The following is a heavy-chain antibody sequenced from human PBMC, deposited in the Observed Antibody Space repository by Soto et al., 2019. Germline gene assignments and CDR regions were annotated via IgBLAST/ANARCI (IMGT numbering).Heavy chain of an antibody. J-gene: IGHJ6*03. D-gene: IGHD2-2*01. V-gene: IGHV4-34*01. CDR1: GGSFSGYY. Sequence: SETLSLTCAVYGGSFSGYYWSWIRQPPGKGLEWIGEINHSGSTNYNPSLKSRVTISVDTSKNQFSLKLSSVTAADTAVYYCARGPRVSSTSYYYYYMDVWGKGTTVTVSS. CDR3: ARGPRVSSTSYYYYYMDV. CDR2: INHSGST.